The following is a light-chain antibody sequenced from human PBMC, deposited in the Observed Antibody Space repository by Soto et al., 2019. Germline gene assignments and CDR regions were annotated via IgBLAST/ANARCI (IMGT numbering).Light chain of an antibody. CDR2: GAS. CDR3: QQYNISPRS. CDR1: QSVSSY. J-gene: IGKJ1*01. Sequence: ELVLTQSPGTLSLSPGERATLSCRASQSVSSYLAWYQQKPCQAPRLLIYGASSRATGIPDRFSGSGSGTGFTLSISRLEPEDCPVYYCQQYNISPRSFSQGTKVDIK. V-gene: IGKV3-20*01.